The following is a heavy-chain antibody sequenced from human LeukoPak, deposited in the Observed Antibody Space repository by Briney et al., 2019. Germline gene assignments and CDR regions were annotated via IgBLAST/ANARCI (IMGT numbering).Heavy chain of an antibody. Sequence: SVKVSCKASGGTFSSYAISWVRQAPGQGLEWMGGIIPIFGTANYAQKFQGRVTITADKSTSTAYMELSSLRSEDTAVYYCARESSDYGWFDPWGQGTLVTVST. CDR2: IIPIFGTA. CDR3: ARESSDYGWFDP. D-gene: IGHD4-17*01. V-gene: IGHV1-69*06. CDR1: GGTFSSYA. J-gene: IGHJ5*02.